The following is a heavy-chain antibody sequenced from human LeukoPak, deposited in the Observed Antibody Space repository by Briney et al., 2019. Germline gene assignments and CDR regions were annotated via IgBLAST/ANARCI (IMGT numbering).Heavy chain of an antibody. Sequence: GGSLRLSCAASGFTFDDYAMHWVRQAPGKGLEWVSGISWNSGSIGYADSVKGRFTISRDNAKNSLYLQMNSLRAEDTAVYYCARVIVPYGDYDGPNNWFDPWGQGTLVTVSS. V-gene: IGHV3-9*01. CDR2: ISWNSGSI. D-gene: IGHD4-17*01. J-gene: IGHJ5*02. CDR3: ARVIVPYGDYDGPNNWFDP. CDR1: GFTFDDYA.